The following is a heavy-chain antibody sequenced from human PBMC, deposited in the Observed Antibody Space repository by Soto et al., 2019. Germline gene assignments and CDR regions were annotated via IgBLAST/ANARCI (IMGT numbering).Heavy chain of an antibody. J-gene: IGHJ4*02. CDR3: TTEPYSRYNWNKGVCY. V-gene: IGHV3-15*07. D-gene: IGHD1-20*01. CDR2: IKSKTDGGTT. CDR1: GFTFSNAW. Sequence: GGSLRLSCAASGFTFSNAWMNWVRQAPGKGLEWVGRIKSKTDGGTTDYAAPVKGRFTISRDDSKNTLYLQMNSLKTEDTAVYYCTTEPYSRYNWNKGVCYWGQGTLVTVSS.